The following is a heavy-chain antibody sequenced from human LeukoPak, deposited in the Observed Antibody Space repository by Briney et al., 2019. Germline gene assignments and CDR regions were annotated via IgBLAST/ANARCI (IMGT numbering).Heavy chain of an antibody. CDR3: AARDSYYGSGSSPYYYYYYMDV. V-gene: IGHV3-48*03. Sequence: GGSLRLSCAASGFTFSSYEMNWVRQAPGKGLEWVSHISSSGSTIYYADSVKGRFTISRDNAKNSLYLQMNSLRAEDTAVYYCAARDSYYGSGSSPYYYYYYMDVWGKGTTVTVS. D-gene: IGHD3-10*01. J-gene: IGHJ6*03. CDR1: GFTFSSYE. CDR2: ISSSGSTI.